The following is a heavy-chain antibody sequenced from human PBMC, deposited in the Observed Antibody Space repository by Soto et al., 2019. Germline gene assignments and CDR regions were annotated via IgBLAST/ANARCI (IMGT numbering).Heavy chain of an antibody. D-gene: IGHD2-2*01. Sequence: QVQLQESGPGLVKPSETLSLTCGVSGDSISSNNWWHWVRQSPGKGLEWIGEIHHGGTTSYNPSLKSRVAISVYKSKNQFSLKLNSVTAADTAVYYCARVRQYCSATSCYLDTWGRGTLVTVSS. V-gene: IGHV4-4*02. J-gene: IGHJ5*02. CDR2: IHHGGTT. CDR1: GDSISSNNW. CDR3: ARVRQYCSATSCYLDT.